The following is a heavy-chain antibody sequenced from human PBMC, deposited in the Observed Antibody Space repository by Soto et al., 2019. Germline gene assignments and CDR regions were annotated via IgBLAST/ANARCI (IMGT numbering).Heavy chain of an antibody. CDR1: GFTFGSYW. CDR2: IKPDGSAT. V-gene: IGHV3-7*01. Sequence: GGSLRLSCAVSGFTFGSYWLNWVRLIPGKGLERVAYIKPDGSATYYVDSVKGRFTISRDNAKNSLYLQMNSLRVEDTSVYSCARGRGNRAAARWFGPWGQGTLVAASS. CDR3: ARGRGNRAAARWFGP. D-gene: IGHD6-25*01. J-gene: IGHJ5*02.